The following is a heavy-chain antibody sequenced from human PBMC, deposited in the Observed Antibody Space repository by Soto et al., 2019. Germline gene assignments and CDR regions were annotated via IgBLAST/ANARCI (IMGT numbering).Heavy chain of an antibody. Sequence: SVKVSCKASGGTFSSYAISWVRQAPGQGLEWMGGIIPIFGTANYAQKFQGRVTIAADESTSTAYMELSSLRSEDTAVYYCARTYYGSGSYVYYYYGMDVWGQGTTVTVSS. CDR1: GGTFSSYA. V-gene: IGHV1-69*13. D-gene: IGHD3-10*01. J-gene: IGHJ6*02. CDR3: ARTYYGSGSYVYYYYGMDV. CDR2: IIPIFGTA.